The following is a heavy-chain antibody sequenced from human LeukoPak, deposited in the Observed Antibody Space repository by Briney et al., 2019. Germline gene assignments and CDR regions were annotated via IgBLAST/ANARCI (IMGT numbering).Heavy chain of an antibody. V-gene: IGHV3-30-3*01. CDR2: ISYDGSRK. CDR1: GFTFSSYA. J-gene: IGHJ4*02. CDR3: ARDRLAVAGTGTLCFDY. D-gene: IGHD6-19*01. Sequence: GSLRLSCAASGFTFSSYAMHWVRQAPGKGLEWVAVISYDGSRKYYADSVKGRFTISRDNSKNTLYLQMNSLRAEDTAVYYCARDRLAVAGTGTLCFDYWGQGTLVTVSS.